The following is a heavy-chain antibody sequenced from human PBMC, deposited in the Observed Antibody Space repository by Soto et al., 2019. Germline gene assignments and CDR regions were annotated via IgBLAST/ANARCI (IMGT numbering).Heavy chain of an antibody. CDR3: AGVASRRWCLY. J-gene: IGHJ4*02. CDR2: ISAYNGNT. CDR1: GYTFTSYG. V-gene: IGHV1-18*01. Sequence: QVQLVQSGAEGKKPGASVKVSCKGSGYTFTSYGISWVRQAPGQGLEWMGWISAYNGNTNYAQKLHGRVSITTDTPTSTAYMELRNLRSDDTAVYYCAGVASRRWCLYGGQGTWFSPSS. D-gene: IGHD6-13*01.